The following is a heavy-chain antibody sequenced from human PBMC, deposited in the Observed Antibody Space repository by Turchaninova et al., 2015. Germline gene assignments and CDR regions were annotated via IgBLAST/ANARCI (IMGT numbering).Heavy chain of an antibody. CDR3: TRDTSSSAWD. CDR2: IYFDGTT. D-gene: IGHD6-19*01. J-gene: IGHJ1*01. V-gene: IGHV3-53*02. CDR1: GFSVSNHY. Sequence: EVQLVETGGGLIQPGGSLRLSCAASGFSVSNHYLTWVRQAPGRGLEWVSVIYFDGTTNYADSVQGRFSISRDIFRNMVYLQMNSLRADDTAIYYCTRDTSSSAWDWGRGTLVTVSS.